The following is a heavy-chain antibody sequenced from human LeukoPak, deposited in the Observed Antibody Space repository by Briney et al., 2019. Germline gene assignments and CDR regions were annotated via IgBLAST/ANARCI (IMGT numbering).Heavy chain of an antibody. CDR3: ARGKVAGTGDY. CDR2: INGGNGST. Sequence: ASVKVSCKAYGYTFTSNAIHWVRQAPGQRLEWMGWINGGNGSTKYSQKFQGRVTITRDTSASTAYMELSSLRSEDTAVYYCARGKVAGTGDYWGQGTLVTVSS. V-gene: IGHV1-3*01. D-gene: IGHD6-19*01. J-gene: IGHJ4*02. CDR1: GYTFTSNA.